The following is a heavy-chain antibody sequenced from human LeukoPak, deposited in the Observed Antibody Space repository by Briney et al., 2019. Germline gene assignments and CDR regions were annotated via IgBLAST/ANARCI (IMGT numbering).Heavy chain of an antibody. CDR3: ARGGAVWFGEFHFDY. V-gene: IGHV1-2*02. J-gene: IGHJ4*02. CDR1: GYTFTGYY. D-gene: IGHD3-10*01. CDR2: INPNSGGT. Sequence: VASVKVSCKASGYTFTGYYMHWVRQAPGQGLEWMGWINPNSGGTNYAQKFQGRVTMTRDTSISTAYMELTRLRSDDTAVYYCARGGAVWFGEFHFDYWGQGTLVTVSS.